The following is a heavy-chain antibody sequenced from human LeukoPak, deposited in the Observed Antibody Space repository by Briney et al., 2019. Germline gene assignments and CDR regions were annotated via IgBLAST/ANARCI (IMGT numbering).Heavy chain of an antibody. V-gene: IGHV1-18*01. J-gene: IGHJ4*02. CDR2: ISAYNGNT. Sequence: ASVKVSCKASGYTFTSYGISWVRQAPGQGLEWMGWISAYNGNTNYAQKLQGRVTMTTDTSTSTAYMELRSLRSDDTAVYYCARAARKYGSGSPLIYYFDYWGQGTLVTVSS. D-gene: IGHD3-10*01. CDR3: ARAARKYGSGSPLIYYFDY. CDR1: GYTFTSYG.